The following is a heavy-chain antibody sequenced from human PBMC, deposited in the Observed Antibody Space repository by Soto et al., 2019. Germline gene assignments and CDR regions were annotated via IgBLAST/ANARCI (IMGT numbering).Heavy chain of an antibody. J-gene: IGHJ6*02. CDR3: TPSGVVTDYGMDV. CDR1: GFTFSNAW. Sequence: GGSLRLSCAASGFTFSNAWMNWVRQAPGKGLEWVGRIKSKTDGGTTDYAAPVKGRFTISRDDSKNTLYLQMNSLKTEDTAVYYCTPSGVVTDYGMDVWGQGTTVTVSS. V-gene: IGHV3-15*07. CDR2: IKSKTDGGTT. D-gene: IGHD3-3*01.